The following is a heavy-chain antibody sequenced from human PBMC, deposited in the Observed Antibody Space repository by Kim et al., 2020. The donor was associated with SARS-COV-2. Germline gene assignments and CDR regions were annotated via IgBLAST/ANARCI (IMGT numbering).Heavy chain of an antibody. CDR1: GYTFTNHA. D-gene: IGHD2-2*01. CDR2: IDTGTEAP. V-gene: IGHV7-4-1*02. J-gene: IGHJ5*02. Sequence: ASVKVSCRGSGYTFTNHAINWVRQAPGQGLEWMGWIDTGTEAPTYSQSFTGRFVFSLDTSVTTAYLQITSLKTEDTALYYCARDHCTTTSDFYPWGQ. CDR3: ARDHCTTTSDFYP.